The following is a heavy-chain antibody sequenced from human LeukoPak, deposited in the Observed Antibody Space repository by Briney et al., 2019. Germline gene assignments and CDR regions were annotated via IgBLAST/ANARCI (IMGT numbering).Heavy chain of an antibody. CDR1: GFTYSRNA. D-gene: IGHD2-8*02. Sequence: GGSLRLSCASSGFTYSRNAIHLVRQGPGKGLEWVSYIAHHGSNKYYADSVKGRFTISRDNSKRTLYLQMNSLRADDTAVYYCAYDGSWSCTDWGQGTLVTVSS. V-gene: IGHV3-30*02. J-gene: IGHJ4*02. CDR2: IAHHGSNK. CDR3: AYDGSWSCTD.